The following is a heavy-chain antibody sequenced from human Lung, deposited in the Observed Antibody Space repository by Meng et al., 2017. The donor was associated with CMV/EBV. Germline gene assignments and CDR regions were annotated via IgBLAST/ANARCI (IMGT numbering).Heavy chain of an antibody. J-gene: IGHJ4*02. CDR2: IIPIFGTA. CDR3: AREGVVGTTIYFGY. Sequence: SXXVSXKASGGTFSNYGVNWVRQAPGQGLEWMGGIIPIFGTANYAQKFQGRVTITTDESTTTAYMELSSLRSDDTAVYYCAREGVVGTTIYFGYWGQGTLVTVSS. D-gene: IGHD1-1*01. CDR1: GGTFSNYG. V-gene: IGHV1-69*05.